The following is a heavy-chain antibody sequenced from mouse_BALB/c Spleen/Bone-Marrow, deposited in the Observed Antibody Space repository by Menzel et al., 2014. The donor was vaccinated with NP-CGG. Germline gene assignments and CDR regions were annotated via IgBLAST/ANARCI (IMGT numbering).Heavy chain of an antibody. D-gene: IGHD2-4*01. Sequence: QVQLKESGPGLVAPSQSLSITCTVSGFSLTGYGVSWVRQPPGKGLEWLGMIWGDGSTDYNSALKSRLSISKDNSKSQVFLKVNGLQTEDTARYYCARDSFLITRALDYWGQGTSVTVSS. J-gene: IGHJ4*01. CDR1: GFSLTGYG. V-gene: IGHV2-6-7*01. CDR3: ARDSFLITRALDY. CDR2: IWGDGST.